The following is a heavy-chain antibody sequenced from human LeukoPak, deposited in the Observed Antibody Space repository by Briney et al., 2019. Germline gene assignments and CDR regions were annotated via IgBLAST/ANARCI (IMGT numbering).Heavy chain of an antibody. Sequence: PGGSLRLSCAASGFTFSSYAMSWVRQAPGKGLEWVSAISGSGGSTYYADSVKGRFTISRGNSKNTLYLQMNSLRAEDTGVYYCAARYYDFWSGYYTDGYYYYMDVWGKGTTVTVSS. CDR1: GFTFSSYA. CDR2: ISGSGGST. D-gene: IGHD3-3*01. J-gene: IGHJ6*03. V-gene: IGHV3-23*01. CDR3: AARYYDFWSGYYTDGYYYYMDV.